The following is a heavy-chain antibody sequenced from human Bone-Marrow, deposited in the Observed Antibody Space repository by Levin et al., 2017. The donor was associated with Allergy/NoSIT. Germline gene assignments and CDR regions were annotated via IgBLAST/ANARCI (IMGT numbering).Heavy chain of an antibody. CDR1: GFTFSSYW. CDR2: IKKDGSDK. D-gene: IGHD3-9*01. CDR3: ARDRGGNLDWLLYAYGFFSSSLDV. V-gene: IGHV3-7*01. J-gene: IGHJ6*02. Sequence: PGGSLRLSCAASGFTFSSYWMTWVRQAPGKGLEWLANIKKDGSDKYYADSVRGRFTISRDNANNSLYLHLSSLRAEDTAVFYCARDRGGNLDWLLYAYGFFSSSLDVWGQGTTVTVSS.